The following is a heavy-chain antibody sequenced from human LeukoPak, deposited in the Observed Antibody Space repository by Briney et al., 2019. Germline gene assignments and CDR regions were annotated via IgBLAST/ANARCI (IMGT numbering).Heavy chain of an antibody. Sequence: ASVKVSCKASGYTFTKFYIHWVRQAPGQGLEWMGIINPSGGSTSSAQKFQGRVTMTRDMSTSTVYMELSSLRSEDTAVYYCARDRSYAEHFDYWGQGTLVTVSS. CDR1: GYTFTKFY. CDR2: INPSGGST. J-gene: IGHJ4*02. V-gene: IGHV1-46*01. D-gene: IGHD4-17*01. CDR3: ARDRSYAEHFDY.